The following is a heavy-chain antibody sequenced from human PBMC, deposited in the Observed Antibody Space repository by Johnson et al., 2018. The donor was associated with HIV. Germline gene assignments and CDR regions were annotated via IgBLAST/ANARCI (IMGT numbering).Heavy chain of an antibody. CDR3: AKEYSSSSRDLAN. V-gene: IGHV3-7*01. Sequence: EVLLLESGGGLVQPGGSLRLSCAASRFIFSNYWMSWVRQAPGKGLEWVANIKQDGSEKYYVDSVKGRFTISRDNAKNSLYLQMNSLRAEDTAVYYCAKEYSSSSRDLANWGQGTMVTVSS. J-gene: IGHJ3*01. D-gene: IGHD6-6*01. CDR1: RFIFSNYW. CDR2: IKQDGSEK.